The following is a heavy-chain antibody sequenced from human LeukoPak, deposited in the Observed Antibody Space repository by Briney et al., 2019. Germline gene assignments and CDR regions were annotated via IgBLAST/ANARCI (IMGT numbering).Heavy chain of an antibody. CDR1: GGSLSSHY. D-gene: IGHD6-6*01. CDR3: ARGGSSSSGYAFDI. Sequence: SETLSLTCTVSGGSLSSHYWNWIRQSPGKRLEWIGNVYHSGSTNYNPSLKSRVTISVDTSKNQFSLNLTSVTAADAAVYYCARGGSSSSGYAFDIWGQGTVVTVSS. J-gene: IGHJ3*02. CDR2: VYHSGST. V-gene: IGHV4-59*11.